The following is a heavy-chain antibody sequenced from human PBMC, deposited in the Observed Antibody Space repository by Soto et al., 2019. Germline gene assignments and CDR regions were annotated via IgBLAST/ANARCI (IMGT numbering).Heavy chain of an antibody. CDR2: ISGYNGNT. CDR3: ARDDFVVRGVYYYYGMDV. J-gene: IGHJ6*02. V-gene: IGHV1-18*01. Sequence: QAQLVQSGAEVKMPGASVKVSSKASGYTFSSYGITWVRQAPGEGLEWMAWISGYNGNTNYAQNLQGRVTMTTDTSTNTAYMELRSLRSDDTAVYYCARDDFVVRGVYYYYGMDVWGQGTTVTVSS. CDR1: GYTFSSYG. D-gene: IGHD3-10*01.